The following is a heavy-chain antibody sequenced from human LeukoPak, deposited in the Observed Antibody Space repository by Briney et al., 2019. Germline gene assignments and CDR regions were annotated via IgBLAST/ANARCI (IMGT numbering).Heavy chain of an antibody. V-gene: IGHV3-33*06. J-gene: IGHJ4*02. D-gene: IGHD3-10*01. CDR2: IWYDGSNK. Sequence: PGGSLRLSCAASGFTFSSYGMHWVRQAPGKGLEWVAVIWYDGSNKYYADSVKGRFTISRDNSKNTLYLQMNSLRAEDTAVYYCAKEGFGESDPPPFDYWGQGTLVTVSS. CDR3: AKEGFGESDPPPFDY. CDR1: GFTFSSYG.